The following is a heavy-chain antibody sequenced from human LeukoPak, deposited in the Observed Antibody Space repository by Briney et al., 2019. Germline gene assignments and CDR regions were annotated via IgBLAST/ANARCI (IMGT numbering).Heavy chain of an antibody. CDR2: IRYDGSNK. V-gene: IGHV3-30*02. D-gene: IGHD5-12*01. CDR3: AKGPTYDYGWFDP. CDR1: GFTFSSYG. Sequence: GGSLRLSCAASGFTFSSYGMHWVRQAPGKGLEWVAFIRYDGSNKYYADSVKGRFTISRDNSKNTLYLQMNSLRAEDTAVYYCAKGPTYDYGWFDPWGQGTLVTVSS. J-gene: IGHJ5*02.